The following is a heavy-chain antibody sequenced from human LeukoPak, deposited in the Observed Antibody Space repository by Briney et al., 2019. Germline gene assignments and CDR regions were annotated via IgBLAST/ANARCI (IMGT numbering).Heavy chain of an antibody. CDR2: IDYSGST. Sequence: SETLSLTCSVSNGSISSSRYFWGWIRQPPGKGLEWIGSIDYSGSTYYNPSLKSRVTISVDTSKNHFSLDLSSVTAADTAVYYCARDRSSSWYKDFDYWGQGTLVTVSS. V-gene: IGHV4-39*07. CDR3: ARDRSSSWYKDFDY. D-gene: IGHD6-13*01. J-gene: IGHJ4*02. CDR1: NGSISSSRYF.